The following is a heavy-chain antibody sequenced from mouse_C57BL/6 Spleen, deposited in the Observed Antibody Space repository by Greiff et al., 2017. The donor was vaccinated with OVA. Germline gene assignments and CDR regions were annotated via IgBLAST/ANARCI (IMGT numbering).Heavy chain of an antibody. V-gene: IGHV5-4*01. J-gene: IGHJ4*01. CDR1: GFTFSSYA. D-gene: IGHD6-2*01. CDR2: ISDGGSYT. Sequence: EVQGVESGGGLVKPGGSLKLSCAASGFTFSSYAMSWVRQTPEKRLEWVATISDGGSYTYYPDNVKGRFTISRDNAKNNLYLQMSHLKSEDTAMYYCASDSPYAMDYWGQGTSVTVSS. CDR3: ASDSPYAMDY.